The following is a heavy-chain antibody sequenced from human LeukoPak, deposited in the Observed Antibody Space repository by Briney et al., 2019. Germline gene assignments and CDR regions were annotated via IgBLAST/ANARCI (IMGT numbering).Heavy chain of an antibody. Sequence: PGGSLRLSCSASGFTFSSYAMHWVRQAPGKGLEYVSAISSNGGSTYYADSVKDRFTISRDNSKNTLFLQLSSLRAEDTAVYYCVKVGTATSDNWGQGTLVTVSS. CDR1: GFTFSSYA. CDR2: ISSNGGST. V-gene: IGHV3-64D*06. D-gene: IGHD1-26*01. J-gene: IGHJ4*02. CDR3: VKVGTATSDN.